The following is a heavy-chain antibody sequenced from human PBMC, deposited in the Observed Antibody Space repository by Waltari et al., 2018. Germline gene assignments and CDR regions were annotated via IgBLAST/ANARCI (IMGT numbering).Heavy chain of an antibody. CDR3: ARAVVVTDAFDI. Sequence: QLQLQESGPGLVKPSETLSLTCTVSGGSISSSSYYWGWIRQPPGKGLEWIGSIYYSGSTYYNPSLKSRVTITADTSTDTAYMELSSLRSEDTAVYYCARAVVVTDAFDIWGQGTMVTVSS. V-gene: IGHV4-39*07. CDR1: GGSISSSSYY. J-gene: IGHJ3*02. D-gene: IGHD3-22*01. CDR2: IYYSGST.